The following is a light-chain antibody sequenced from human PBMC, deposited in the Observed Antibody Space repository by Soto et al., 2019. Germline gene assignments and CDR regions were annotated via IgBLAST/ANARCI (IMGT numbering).Light chain of an antibody. V-gene: IGKV3D-15*01. Sequence: EIVMTQSPATLSVSPGERATLSCRASQTVRDNLAWYKQTSGRAPRLLIYRASIMATGIPARFSGSGSGTEFTLNLISLQSEDFAIYYCQQYNNCPLTFGGGTKVEIK. CDR1: QTVRDN. CDR3: QQYNNCPLT. CDR2: RAS. J-gene: IGKJ4*01.